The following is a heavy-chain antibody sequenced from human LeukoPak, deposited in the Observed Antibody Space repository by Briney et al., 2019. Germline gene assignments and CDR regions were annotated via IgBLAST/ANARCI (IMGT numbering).Heavy chain of an antibody. CDR2: TSKDGSDT. CDR3: ARGGYSGSYYRFS. Sequence: GGSLRLSCEVSGFTFSSYSMTWVRQGPGKGPEWLSRTSKDGSDTFYADAAKGRFTASRDNAKNTVYLQVTNVRPEDTAVYYCARGGYSGSYYRFSWGQGTLVTVAS. CDR1: GFTFSSYS. V-gene: IGHV3-74*01. J-gene: IGHJ4*02. D-gene: IGHD6-25*01.